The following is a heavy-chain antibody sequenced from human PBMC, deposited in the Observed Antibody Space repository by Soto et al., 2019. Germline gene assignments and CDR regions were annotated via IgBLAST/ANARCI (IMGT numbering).Heavy chain of an antibody. J-gene: IGHJ4*02. Sequence: QVTLKESGPVLVKPTETLTLTCTVSGFSLSNARMGVSWIRQPPGKALEWLAHIFSNDEQSYSTSLKSRLTIYQHTSKSQVVLTMTNMDPVDPATYDCARIDGTSGDFDSWGQGTLFTVSS. D-gene: IGHD3-10*01. V-gene: IGHV2-26*01. CDR2: IFSNDEQ. CDR3: ARIDGTSGDFDS. CDR1: GFSLSNARMG.